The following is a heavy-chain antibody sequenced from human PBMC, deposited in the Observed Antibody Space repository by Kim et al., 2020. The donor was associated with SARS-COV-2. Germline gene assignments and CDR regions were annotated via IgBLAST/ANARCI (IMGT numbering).Heavy chain of an antibody. CDR2: IKSKAYGGTT. V-gene: IGHV3-49*04. D-gene: IGHD5-12*01. CDR3: TRAHNIGRWAYYYYYYMDV. J-gene: IGHJ6*03. CDR1: GFTFGDYA. Sequence: GGSLRLFCTASGFTFGDYAMSWVRQAPGKGLEWVGFIKSKAYGGTTEYAASVKGRFTISRDDSKSIAYLQMNSLKTEDTAVYYCTRAHNIGRWAYYYYYYMDVWGVVTTVTVSS.